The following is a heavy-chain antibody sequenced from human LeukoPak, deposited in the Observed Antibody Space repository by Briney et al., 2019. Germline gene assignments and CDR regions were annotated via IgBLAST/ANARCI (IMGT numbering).Heavy chain of an antibody. D-gene: IGHD3-22*01. CDR3: ARPYYYDSRIDP. Sequence: SQTLSLTCTVSGGSISSGDYYWSWIRQPPGKGLEWIAYMYYSGSTYYNPSLKSRVTVSADTSKNQLSLKLSSVTAADTAVYYCARPYYYDSRIDPWGQGILVAVSS. CDR1: GGSISSGDYY. V-gene: IGHV4-30-4*01. J-gene: IGHJ5*02. CDR2: MYYSGST.